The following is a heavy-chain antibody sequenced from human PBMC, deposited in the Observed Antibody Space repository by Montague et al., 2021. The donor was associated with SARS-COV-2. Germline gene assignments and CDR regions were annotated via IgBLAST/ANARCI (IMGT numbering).Heavy chain of an antibody. CDR1: GFSLSTSGMC. Sequence: PALFPPPPPLPLTCTFSGFSLSTSGMCVSWIRQPPGKALEWLARIDWDDDKYYSTSLKTRLTISKDTSKNQVVLTMTNMDPVDTATYYCARRSYDILTGYDYGMDVWGQGTTVTVSS. CDR3: ARRSYDILTGYDYGMDV. J-gene: IGHJ6*02. CDR2: IDWDDDK. V-gene: IGHV2-70*11. D-gene: IGHD3-9*01.